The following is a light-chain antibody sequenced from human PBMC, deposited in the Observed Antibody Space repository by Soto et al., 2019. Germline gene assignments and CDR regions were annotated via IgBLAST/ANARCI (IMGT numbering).Light chain of an antibody. V-gene: IGLV2-8*01. CDR1: STDVGYYNF. CDR3: QAWDSSTGGVV. Sequence: QSALTQPPSASGSPGQSVTISCTGTSTDVGYYNFVSWYQQAPGKAPKLIIYEVTKRPSGVPDRFSGSKSGNTASLTVSGLQAEDEGEYYCQAWDSSTGGVVFGGGTKLTVL. J-gene: IGLJ2*01. CDR2: EVT.